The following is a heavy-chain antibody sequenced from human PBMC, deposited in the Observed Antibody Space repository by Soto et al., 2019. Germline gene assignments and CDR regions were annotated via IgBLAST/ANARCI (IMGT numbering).Heavy chain of an antibody. CDR3: ARGSVHYYGMDV. J-gene: IGHJ6*02. Sequence: GGSLRLSCAASGFTVSSNYMSWVRQAPGKGLEWVSVIYSGGSTYYADSVKGRFTIPRDNSKNTLYLQMNSLRAEDTAVYYCARGSVHYYGMDVWGQGTTVTVSS. CDR1: GFTVSSNY. V-gene: IGHV3-66*01. D-gene: IGHD3-10*01. CDR2: IYSGGST.